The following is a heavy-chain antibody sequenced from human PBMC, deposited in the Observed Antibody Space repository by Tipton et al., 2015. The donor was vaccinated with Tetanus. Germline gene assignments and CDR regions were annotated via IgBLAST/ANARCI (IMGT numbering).Heavy chain of an antibody. CDR1: GGSFSGYY. Sequence: TLSLTCAVYGGSFSGYYCTWIRQSPGKGLEWIGYIDYFGTTNYNPSLQSRVTISVDTSKNQFSLQLAFVTAADTAIYYCARERIEAFYYHGLDVWGPGTTVTVSS. J-gene: IGHJ6*02. D-gene: IGHD2-21*01. CDR3: ARERIEAFYYHGLDV. CDR2: IDYFGTT. V-gene: IGHV4-59*01.